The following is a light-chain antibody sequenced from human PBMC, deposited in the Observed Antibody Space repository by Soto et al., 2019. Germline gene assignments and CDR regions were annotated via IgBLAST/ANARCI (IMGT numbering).Light chain of an antibody. CDR2: EDS. CDR3: CSYAGSSTYV. CDR1: INDVGSYNL. J-gene: IGLJ1*01. Sequence: QSALTQPASVSGSPGQSITISCTGTINDVGSYNLVSWYQQHPGKAPKLMISEDSKRPSGVSTRFSGSKSGITASLTISGPRAEDEADYYCCSYAGSSTYVFGTGTKVTVL. V-gene: IGLV2-23*01.